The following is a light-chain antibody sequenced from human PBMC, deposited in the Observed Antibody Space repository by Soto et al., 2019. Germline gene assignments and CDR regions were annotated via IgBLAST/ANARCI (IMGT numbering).Light chain of an antibody. V-gene: IGKV1-39*01. CDR2: SAS. Sequence: IQMTQSPYSLSASVGDSVTITCRASQNIRTYLNWYQQKPGRAPKLLIHSASALPSGVPSRFSGSGSGTEFTLTMSGLQPDDFATYYCQQYNSYPWTFGQGTKVDIK. CDR3: QQYNSYPWT. CDR1: QNIRTY. J-gene: IGKJ1*01.